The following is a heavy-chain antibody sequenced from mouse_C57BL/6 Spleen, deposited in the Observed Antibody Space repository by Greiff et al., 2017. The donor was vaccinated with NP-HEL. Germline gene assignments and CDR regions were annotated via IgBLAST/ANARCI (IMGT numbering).Heavy chain of an antibody. CDR1: GYTFTSYW. V-gene: IGHV1-7*01. D-gene: IGHD1-1*01. CDR2: INPSSGYT. Sequence: QVQLQQSGAELAKPGASVKLSCKASGYTFTSYWMHWVKQRPGQGLEWIGYINPSSGYTKYNQKFKDKATLTADKSSSTAYMQLSSLTYEDSAVYYCARFDTTVVGAMDYWGQGTSVTVSS. J-gene: IGHJ4*01. CDR3: ARFDTTVVGAMDY.